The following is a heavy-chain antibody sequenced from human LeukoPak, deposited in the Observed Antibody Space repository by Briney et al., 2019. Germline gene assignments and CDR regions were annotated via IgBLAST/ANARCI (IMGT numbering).Heavy chain of an antibody. CDR2: INYRGSN. CDR3: ARSILRYYFDSSGYYPYYFDY. J-gene: IGHJ4*02. V-gene: IGHV4-39*07. CDR1: GGSFSSSSYY. D-gene: IGHD3-22*01. Sequence: SPSETLSLTCTVSGGSFSSSSYYWGWIRQPPGKGLEWVGSINYRGSNYHNSSLKSRVTMSVDTSKNQFSLKLSSVTAADMAVYYCARSILRYYFDSSGYYPYYFDYWGQGTLVTVSS.